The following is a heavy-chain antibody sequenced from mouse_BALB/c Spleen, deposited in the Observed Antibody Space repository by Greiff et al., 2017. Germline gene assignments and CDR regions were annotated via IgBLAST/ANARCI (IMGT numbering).Heavy chain of an antibody. CDR3: TREGYDWAWFAY. D-gene: IGHD2-14*01. CDR1: GYTFTSYY. J-gene: IGHJ3*01. Sequence: LQESGAELVKPGASVKLSCKASGYTFTSYYMYWVKQRPGQGLEWIGEINPSNGGTNFNEKFKSKATLTVDKSSSTAYMQLSSLTSEDSAVYYCTREGYDWAWFAYWGQGTLVTVSA. CDR2: INPSNGGT. V-gene: IGHV1S81*02.